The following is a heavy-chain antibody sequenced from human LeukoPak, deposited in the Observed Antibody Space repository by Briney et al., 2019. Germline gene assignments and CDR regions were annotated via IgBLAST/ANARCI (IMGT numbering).Heavy chain of an antibody. CDR1: GFTFSSYG. CDR2: ISYDGSNK. J-gene: IGHJ4*02. Sequence: GRSLRLSCAASGFTFSSYGMHWVRQAPGKGLEWVAVISYDGSNKYYGDSVKGRFTFSRDNSKNTLYLQMNRLRAEDTAVYYCAKDGAGYRYPLYYFDYWGQGTLVTVSS. V-gene: IGHV3-30*18. CDR3: AKDGAGYRYPLYYFDY. D-gene: IGHD5-18*01.